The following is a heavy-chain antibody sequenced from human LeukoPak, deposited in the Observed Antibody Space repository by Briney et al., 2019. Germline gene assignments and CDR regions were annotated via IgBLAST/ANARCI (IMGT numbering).Heavy chain of an antibody. CDR3: ARVPHYYDSSGYRPNAFDI. D-gene: IGHD3-22*01. CDR2: IYYSGST. CDR1: GGSISSGDYY. J-gene: IGHJ3*02. Sequence: SQTLSLTRTVSGGSISSGDYYWSWIRQPPGKGLEWIGYIYYSGSTYYNPSLKSRLTISVDTSKNEFSLKLSSVTAADTAVYYCARVPHYYDSSGYRPNAFDIWGQGTMVTVSS. V-gene: IGHV4-30-4*01.